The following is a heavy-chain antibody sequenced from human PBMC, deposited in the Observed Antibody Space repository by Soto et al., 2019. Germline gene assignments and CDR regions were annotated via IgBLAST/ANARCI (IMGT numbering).Heavy chain of an antibody. V-gene: IGHV5-51*01. J-gene: IGHJ4*02. CDR1: GYSFTSYW. CDR3: ARQTSTVVTLRSFDY. D-gene: IGHD4-17*01. CDR2: IYPGDSDT. Sequence: GESLKISCKGSGYSFTSYWIGWVRQMPGKGLEWMGIIYPGDSDTRYSPSFQGQVTISADKSISTAYLQWSSLKASDTAMYYCARQTSTVVTLRSFDYWGQGTLVTVSS.